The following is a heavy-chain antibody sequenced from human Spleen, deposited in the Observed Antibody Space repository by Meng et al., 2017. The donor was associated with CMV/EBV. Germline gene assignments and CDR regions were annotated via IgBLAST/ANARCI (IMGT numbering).Heavy chain of an antibody. CDR1: GFTVSSNY. V-gene: IGHV3-53*01. Sequence: GGSLRLSCAASGFTVSSNYMSWVRQAPGKGLEWVSVFYSGDSTDYADSVKGRFTISRDNSNNTVYLQMNSLRDEDTAVYYCARDRGSDPLVDWGQGTLVTVSS. D-gene: IGHD3-16*01. CDR2: FYSGDST. J-gene: IGHJ4*02. CDR3: ARDRGSDPLVD.